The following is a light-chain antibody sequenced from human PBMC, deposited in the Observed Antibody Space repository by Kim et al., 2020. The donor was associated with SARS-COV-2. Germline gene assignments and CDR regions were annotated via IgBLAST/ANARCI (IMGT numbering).Light chain of an antibody. Sequence: SQGEGATLPCRASQSVSSNLAWYQQKPGQAPRLLIYGASTRATGIPARFSGSGSGTEFTLTISSLQSEDFAVYYCQQYNNWPPLTFGGGTKVDIK. CDR1: QSVSSN. V-gene: IGKV3-15*01. CDR3: QQYNNWPPLT. CDR2: GAS. J-gene: IGKJ4*01.